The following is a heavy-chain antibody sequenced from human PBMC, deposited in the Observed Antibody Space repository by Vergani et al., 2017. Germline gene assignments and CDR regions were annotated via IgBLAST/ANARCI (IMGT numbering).Heavy chain of an antibody. J-gene: IGHJ6*02. Sequence: QVQLQESGPRLVRPSQTLSLPCTVSGGSINTGAYYWSWIRQPAGKGLEWIGRVYTSGMTNYNPSLKSRVTILVDRSKSQLSLKLTSVTAGDTAVYFCARELSYYYGAGSDDYNPYYYGGMDVWGPGTTVTVSS. CDR3: ARELSYYYGAGSDDYNPYYYGGMDV. CDR1: GGSINTGAYY. CDR2: VYTSGMT. V-gene: IGHV4-61*02. D-gene: IGHD3-10*01.